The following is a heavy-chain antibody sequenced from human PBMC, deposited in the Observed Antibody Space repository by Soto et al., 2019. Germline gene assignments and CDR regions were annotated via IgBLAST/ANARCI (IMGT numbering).Heavy chain of an antibody. CDR3: ARDLGYCSGGSCYSNYYYYGMDV. Sequence: QVQLVQSGAEVKKPGSSVKVSCKASGGTFSSYAISWVRQAPGQGLEWMGGIIPIFGTANYAQKFQGRVTITADESTSTAYMELSSLRSEDTAVYYCARDLGYCSGGSCYSNYYYYGMDVWGQGYTVTFSS. V-gene: IGHV1-69*01. D-gene: IGHD2-15*01. J-gene: IGHJ6*02. CDR2: IIPIFGTA. CDR1: GGTFSSYA.